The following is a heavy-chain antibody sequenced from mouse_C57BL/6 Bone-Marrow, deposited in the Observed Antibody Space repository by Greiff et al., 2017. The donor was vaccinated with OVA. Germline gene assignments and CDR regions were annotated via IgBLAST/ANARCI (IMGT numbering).Heavy chain of an antibody. CDR1: GYTFTSYW. CDR2: IHPNSGST. V-gene: IGHV1-64*01. J-gene: IGHJ1*03. Sequence: QVQLQQPGAELVKPGASVKLSCKASGYTFTSYWMHWVKQRPGQGLEWIGMIHPNSGSTNYNEKFKSKATLTVDKSSSTAYMQLSSLTSEDSAVYYCARRGHYYGSSYPYWYFDVWGTGTTVTVSS. CDR3: ARRGHYYGSSYPYWYFDV. D-gene: IGHD1-1*01.